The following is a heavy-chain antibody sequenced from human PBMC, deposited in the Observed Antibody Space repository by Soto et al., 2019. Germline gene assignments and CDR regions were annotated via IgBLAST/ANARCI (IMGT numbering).Heavy chain of an antibody. V-gene: IGHV2-5*02. CDR3: AHNPSYSTNCDIRDDWFDP. CDR2: IYGDDDK. D-gene: IGHD6-13*01. J-gene: IGHJ5*02. Sequence: QITLNESGPALVKPTQTLTLTCTFSGFSFTTSGVGVHWLRQPAGRALEWLAVIYGDDDKRYRPSLEATLTITKDTSKNQVVITMTNMDPPDTATYYCAHNPSYSTNCDIRDDWFDPWGQGTLVTLSS. CDR1: GFSFTTSGVG.